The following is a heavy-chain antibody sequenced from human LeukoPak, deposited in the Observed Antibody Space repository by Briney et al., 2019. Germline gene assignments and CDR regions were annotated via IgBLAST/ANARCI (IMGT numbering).Heavy chain of an antibody. CDR2: FDPEDGET. CDR3: ATPAELVVVNAFDY. V-gene: IGHV1-24*01. CDR1: GYTLTELS. Sequence: GASVKVSCKVSGYTLTELSMHWVRQAPGKGLEWRVGFDPEDGETIYAEKFQGRVTMTEDTSTDTAYMELSSLRSEDTAVYYCATPAELVVVNAFDYWGQGTLVTVSS. J-gene: IGHJ4*02. D-gene: IGHD3-22*01.